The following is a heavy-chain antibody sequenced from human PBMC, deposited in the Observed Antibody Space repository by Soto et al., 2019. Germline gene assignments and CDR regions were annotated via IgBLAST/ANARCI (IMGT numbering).Heavy chain of an antibody. Sequence: GGSLRLSCAASGFTFSSYWMTWVRQVPGKGLEWVARMKEDGSEKYYVDSVKGRFTISRDNAKNSLYLQMNSLRPEDTAVYYCARVATPISRNDHWGQGTLVTVSS. CDR2: MKEDGSEK. J-gene: IGHJ4*02. CDR3: ARVATPISRNDH. CDR1: GFTFSSYW. D-gene: IGHD2-2*02. V-gene: IGHV3-7*03.